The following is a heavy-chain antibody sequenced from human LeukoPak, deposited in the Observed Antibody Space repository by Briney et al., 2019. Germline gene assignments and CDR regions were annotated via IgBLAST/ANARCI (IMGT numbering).Heavy chain of an antibody. J-gene: IGHJ4*02. Sequence: GGSLRLSCAASGFTFSNHWVNWVRQAPGKGLEWVANMKVIGSEKYCVDCVKGRFTISRDNAKNSLYLQMNSLRAEDTAVYYCARGPNYGSRSDFFDLWGQGTLVTVSS. CDR1: GFTFSNHW. V-gene: IGHV3-7*03. CDR2: MKVIGSEK. D-gene: IGHD3-10*01. CDR3: ARGPNYGSRSDFFDL.